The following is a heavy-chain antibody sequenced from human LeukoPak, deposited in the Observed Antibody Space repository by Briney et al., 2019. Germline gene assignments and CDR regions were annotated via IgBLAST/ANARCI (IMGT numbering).Heavy chain of an antibody. J-gene: IGHJ4*02. CDR1: GGSISSYY. Sequence: SETLSLTCTASGGSISSYYWSWIRQPPGKGLEWIGYIYYSGSTNYNPSLKSRVTISVDTSKNQFSLKLSSVTAADTAVYYCARTPIFWDDSSGYYCDYWGQGTLVTVSS. D-gene: IGHD3-22*01. V-gene: IGHV4-59*01. CDR3: ARTPIFWDDSSGYYCDY. CDR2: IYYSGST.